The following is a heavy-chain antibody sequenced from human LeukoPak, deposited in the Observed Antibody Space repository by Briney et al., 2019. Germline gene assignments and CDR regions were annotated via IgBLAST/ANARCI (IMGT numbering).Heavy chain of an antibody. V-gene: IGHV4-34*01. CDR3: ASSSGYYSSFGYFDY. J-gene: IGHJ4*02. CDR1: GGTFSGYY. Sequence: PSETLSLTCAVYGGTFSGYYRSGIRQPPGKGLEWIGEINHTRSTNYNPSLKSRVTISVDTSKNQFSLKLSSVTAADTAVYYCASSSGYYSSFGYFDYWGQGTLVTVSS. D-gene: IGHD3-22*01. CDR2: INHTRST.